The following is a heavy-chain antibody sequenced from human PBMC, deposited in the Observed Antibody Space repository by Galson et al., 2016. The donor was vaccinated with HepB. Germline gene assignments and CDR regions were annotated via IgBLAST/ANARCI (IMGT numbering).Heavy chain of an antibody. V-gene: IGHV3-43D*03. CDR1: GFTFQDYV. Sequence: SLRLSCAASGFTFQDYVIHWVRQRPGKGLEWVSLINWDGSATFYTESVKGRFTTSRDNSKNSLYQHMNSLTTEDTAFYFCTQGSGSDYVFVHWGQGSLVTVTS. CDR3: TQGSGSDYVFVH. D-gene: IGHD1-26*01. CDR2: INWDGSAT. J-gene: IGHJ4*02.